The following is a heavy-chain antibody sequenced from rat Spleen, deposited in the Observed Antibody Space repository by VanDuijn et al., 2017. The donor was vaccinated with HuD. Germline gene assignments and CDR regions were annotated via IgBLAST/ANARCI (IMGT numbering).Heavy chain of an antibody. CDR2: ISSGKST. V-gene: IGHV2-6*01. D-gene: IGHD4-3*01. Sequence: QVQLKESGPGLVQPSQTLSLTCTVSGFSLTSNSVHWVRQPPGKGLEWIAAISSGKSTYYSSALKSRLSISRDTSKSQVFLKMNSLQPEDTGTYYCARQYNSGYFDYWGQGVMVTVSS. CDR1: GFSLTSNS. J-gene: IGHJ2*01. CDR3: ARQYNSGYFDY.